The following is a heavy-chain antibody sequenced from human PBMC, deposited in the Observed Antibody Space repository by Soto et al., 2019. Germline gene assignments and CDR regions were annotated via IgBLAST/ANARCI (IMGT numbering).Heavy chain of an antibody. Sequence: GGSLRLSCAASGFTFSSYSMNWVRQAPGKGLEWVSYISSSSRTIYYADSVKGRFTISRDNAKNSLYLQMNSLRAEDTAVYYCARDRITMVRGVIYYYYGMDVWGQGTTVTVSS. D-gene: IGHD3-10*01. CDR2: ISSSSRTI. CDR1: GFTFSSYS. V-gene: IGHV3-48*01. CDR3: ARDRITMVRGVIYYYYGMDV. J-gene: IGHJ6*02.